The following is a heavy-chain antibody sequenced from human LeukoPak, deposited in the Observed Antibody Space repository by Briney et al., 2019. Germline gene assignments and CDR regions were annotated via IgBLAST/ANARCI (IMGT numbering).Heavy chain of an antibody. J-gene: IGHJ6*03. D-gene: IGHD3-10*01. CDR2: ITGSGGST. CDR1: GFTFNSYA. CDR3: AKENAFGYYYYMDV. Sequence: GGSLRLSCAASGFTFNSYALSWVRQAPGVGLEWVSGITGSGGSTYYADSVKGRFTISRDSSENTLYLQMDSLRAEDTALYYCAKENAFGYYYYMDVWGKGTTVTVSS. V-gene: IGHV3-23*01.